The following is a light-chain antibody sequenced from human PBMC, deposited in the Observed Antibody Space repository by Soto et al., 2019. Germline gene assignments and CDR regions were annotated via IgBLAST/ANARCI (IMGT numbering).Light chain of an antibody. Sequence: EIVLTQSPGTLSLSPGERATLSCTASQSVSSRLAWYQQKSGQAPRLLISGASSRATGIPDRFSGSGSGTDFTLTITRLEPEDFALYYCQQYISSITFGQGTDWRL. J-gene: IGKJ5*01. CDR3: QQYISSIT. CDR2: GAS. CDR1: QSVSSR. V-gene: IGKV3-20*01.